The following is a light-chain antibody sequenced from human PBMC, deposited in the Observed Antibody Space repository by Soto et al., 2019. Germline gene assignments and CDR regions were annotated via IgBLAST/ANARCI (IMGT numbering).Light chain of an antibody. CDR1: QTITNY. CDR3: QQSYNTPQT. CDR2: ATD. J-gene: IGKJ1*01. V-gene: IGKV1-39*01. Sequence: DIQMTQSPSSLSASVGDRVTITCRASQTITNYLNWYQQQSGKAPKLLIYATDTLQSGVPSRFSGSGSGTDYTLTISSLQPEDFATYYCQQSYNTPQTFGRGTKV.